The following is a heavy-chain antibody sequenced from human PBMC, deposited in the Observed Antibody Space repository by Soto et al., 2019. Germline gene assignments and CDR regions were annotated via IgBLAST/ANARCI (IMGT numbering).Heavy chain of an antibody. J-gene: IGHJ5*02. CDR2: IYSSGST. Sequence: PSETLSLTCTVSGGAINSYYWTWIRQPAGKGLEWIGRIYSSGSTKYNPSLQSRVTMSLDTSKNQFSLRLTSVTAADTAVYYCARGQRFSDLLDPWGQGTLVTGS. CDR1: GGAINSYY. D-gene: IGHD3-3*01. CDR3: ARGQRFSDLLDP. V-gene: IGHV4-4*07.